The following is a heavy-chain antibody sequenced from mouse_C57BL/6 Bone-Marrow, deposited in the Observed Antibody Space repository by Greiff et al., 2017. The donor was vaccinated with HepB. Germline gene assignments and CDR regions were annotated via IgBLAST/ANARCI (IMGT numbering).Heavy chain of an antibody. CDR1: GFSFNTYA. CDR2: IRSKSNNYAT. Sequence: SFTLSFSASGFSFNTYAMNWVRQAPGKGLEWVARIRSKSNNYATYYADSVKDRFTISRDDSESMLYLQMNNLKTEDTAMYYCVSGPYWGQGTLVTVSA. CDR3: VSGPY. J-gene: IGHJ3*01. V-gene: IGHV10-1*01.